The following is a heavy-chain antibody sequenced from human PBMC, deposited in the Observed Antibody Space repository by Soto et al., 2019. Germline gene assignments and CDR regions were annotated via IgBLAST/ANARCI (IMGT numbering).Heavy chain of an antibody. CDR1: GGSMSKFY. CDR3: VRDGSKTLRDCFDP. CDR2: VYATGTS. Sequence: SETLSLTCSVSGGSMSKFYWSWIRKTAGKGLEWMGRVYATGTSDYNPSLRGRIAMSVDISKKTFSLRLRSVTAADTGVYYCVRDGSKTLRDCFDPWGQGRLVTVSS. J-gene: IGHJ5*02. D-gene: IGHD4-17*01. V-gene: IGHV4-4*07.